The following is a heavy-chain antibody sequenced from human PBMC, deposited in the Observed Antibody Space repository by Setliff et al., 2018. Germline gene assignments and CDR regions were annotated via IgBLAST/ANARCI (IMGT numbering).Heavy chain of an antibody. J-gene: IGHJ6*03. V-gene: IGHV4-61*09. CDR1: GGSINSRTYY. D-gene: IGHD3-3*01. CDR2: IYTSWST. CDR3: ARMSGFLYLDV. Sequence: SETLSLTCTVSGGSINSRTYYWSWIRQSAGKGLEWIGHIYTSWSTVYNPSLKSRVTMSVDTSKNQFSLELTSVTAAVTAVYYGARMSGFLYLDVWGNGTTVTVSS.